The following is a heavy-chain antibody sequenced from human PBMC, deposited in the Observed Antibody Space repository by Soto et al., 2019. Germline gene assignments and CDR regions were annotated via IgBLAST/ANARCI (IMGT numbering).Heavy chain of an antibody. CDR1: GFTFSNAW. V-gene: IGHV3-15*07. CDR2: IKSKTDGGTT. CDR3: TTKVVAATPNYYYYYGMDV. Sequence: GGSLRLSCAASGFTFSNAWMNWVRQAPGKGLEWVGRIKSKTDGGTTDYAAPVKGRFTISRDDSKNTLYLQMNSLKTEDTAVYYCTTKVVAATPNYYYYYGMDVWGQGTTVTVSS. D-gene: IGHD2-15*01. J-gene: IGHJ6*02.